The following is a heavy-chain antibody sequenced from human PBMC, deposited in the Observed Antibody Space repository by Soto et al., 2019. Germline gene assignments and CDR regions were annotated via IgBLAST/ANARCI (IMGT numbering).Heavy chain of an antibody. J-gene: IGHJ4*01. V-gene: IGHV4-4*02. CDR2: IYHSGSR. CDR3: VRHMGVARTRGFDY. D-gene: IGHD2-21*01. CDR1: GASVQSNW. Sequence: QVQLQESGPGLVKPSESLSLTCDVSGASVQSNWWSWVRQPPGRDLEWIAEIYHSGSRNYNPSLRSRATILRDESNNRLSLSLPSVTAADTAVYYCVRHMGVARTRGFDYWGHGTLVTVSS.